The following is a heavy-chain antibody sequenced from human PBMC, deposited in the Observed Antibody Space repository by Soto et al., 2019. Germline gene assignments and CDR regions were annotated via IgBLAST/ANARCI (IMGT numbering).Heavy chain of an antibody. Sequence: SETLSLTCTVSGGSSSSYYWSWIRQPPGKGLEWIGYIYYSGSTNYNPSLKSRVTISVDTSKNQFSLKLSSVTTADTAVYYCARGGYGSGSSYYFDYWGQGTLVTVSS. CDR3: ARGGYGSGSSYYFDY. CDR1: GGSSSSYY. J-gene: IGHJ4*02. CDR2: IYYSGST. D-gene: IGHD3-10*01. V-gene: IGHV4-59*01.